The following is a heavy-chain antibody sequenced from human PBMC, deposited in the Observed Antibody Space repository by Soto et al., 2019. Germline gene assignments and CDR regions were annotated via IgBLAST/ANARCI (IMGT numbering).Heavy chain of an antibody. J-gene: IGHJ4*02. V-gene: IGHV3-23*01. Sequence: PGGSLRRSCAASGFTFSSYAMNWVHQAPGKGLEWVSAISGGGGSTYYAGSVKGRFTISRDNSKNTLYLQMNSLRAEDTAVYYCATGGKNYFFDYWGQGTLVTVSS. CDR2: ISGGGGST. CDR1: GFTFSSYA. D-gene: IGHD3-10*01. CDR3: ATGGKNYFFDY.